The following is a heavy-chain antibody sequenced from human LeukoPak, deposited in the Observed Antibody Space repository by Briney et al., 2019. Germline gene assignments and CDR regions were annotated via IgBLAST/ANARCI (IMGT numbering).Heavy chain of an antibody. D-gene: IGHD3-10*01. CDR3: ARSLLWFGEFRP. V-gene: IGHV4-34*01. Sequence: SETLSLTCAVYGGSFSGYYWSWIRQPPGKGLEWIGEINHSGSTNYNPSLKSRVTISVDTSKNQFSLKLSSVTAADTAVYYCARSLLWFGEFRPWGQGTLVTVSS. CDR1: GGSFSGYY. J-gene: IGHJ5*02. CDR2: INHSGST.